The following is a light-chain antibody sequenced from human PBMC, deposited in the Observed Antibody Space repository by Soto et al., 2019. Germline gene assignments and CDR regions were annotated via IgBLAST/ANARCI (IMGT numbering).Light chain of an antibody. J-gene: IGKJ2*01. CDR3: QQYHTFSMSS. Sequence: DIQMTQSPSTLSASVGDTVTITCRASQNILTWLAWYQQKPGKTPKFLIYDASRLNSGVPSRFSGSGSGTEFTLTISSLQPDDFASYYCQQYHTFSMSSFDQGTKLEIK. CDR1: QNILTW. V-gene: IGKV1-5*01. CDR2: DAS.